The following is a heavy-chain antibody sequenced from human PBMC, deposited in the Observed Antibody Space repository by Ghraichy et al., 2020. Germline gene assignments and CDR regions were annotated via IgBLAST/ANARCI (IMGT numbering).Heavy chain of an antibody. D-gene: IGHD2-8*01. V-gene: IGHV3-7*01. CDR2: IQQDGSEK. J-gene: IGHJ4*02. CDR1: GFTFSSYW. CDR3: ARASGHVRRGLMTFDY. Sequence: GGSLRLSCAASGFTFSSYWMSWVRQAPGKGLEWVSNIQQDGSEKYYVDSVKGRFTISRDNAKNSLYLQMNSLRAEDTAVCYCARASGHVRRGLMTFDYWGQGTLVTVSS.